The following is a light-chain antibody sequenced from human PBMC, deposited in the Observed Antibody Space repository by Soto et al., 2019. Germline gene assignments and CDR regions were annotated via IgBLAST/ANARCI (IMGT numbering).Light chain of an antibody. CDR1: SSDVGSYNL. J-gene: IGLJ1*01. CDR3: CSYAGSSTLYV. Sequence: QSALTQPASVSGSPGQSITISCTGTSSDVGSYNLVSWYQQHPGKAPKLMIYEVSKRPSGVSNRFSGSKSGNTASLTISGLQAEDEADYYCCSYAGSSTLYVFVTGTQLTVL. CDR2: EVS. V-gene: IGLV2-23*02.